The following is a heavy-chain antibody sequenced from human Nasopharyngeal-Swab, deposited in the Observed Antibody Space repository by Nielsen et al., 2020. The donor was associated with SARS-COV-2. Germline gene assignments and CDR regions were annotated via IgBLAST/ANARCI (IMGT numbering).Heavy chain of an antibody. V-gene: IGHV3-23*01. Sequence: WIRQPPGKGLEWVSTISGSGGGTYYADSVKGRFAISRDNSKNTLYLQMNSLRAEDTAVYYCAKEGGMRRYCSTSRCYATLFSDFWGQGTLVTVSS. J-gene: IGHJ4*02. CDR2: ISGSGGGT. CDR3: AKEGGMRRYCSTSRCYATLFSDF. D-gene: IGHD2-2*01.